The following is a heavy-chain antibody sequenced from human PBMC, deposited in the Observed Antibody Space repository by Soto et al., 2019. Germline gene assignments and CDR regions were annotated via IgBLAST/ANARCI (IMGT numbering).Heavy chain of an antibody. CDR3: ARDRVVSAYDFTWFDS. J-gene: IGHJ5*01. CDR2: INPNSGGT. D-gene: IGHD5-12*01. CDR1: GFNFTDHY. Sequence: QVQLVQSGAEVRKPGASVKVSCKASGFNFTDHYMHWVRQAPGQGLEWMGWINPNSGGTKYAQNFHDWVTMTRDTSVSTMYMELRRLRSDDTAVYYCARDRVVSAYDFTWFDSWGQGALVTVSS. V-gene: IGHV1-2*04.